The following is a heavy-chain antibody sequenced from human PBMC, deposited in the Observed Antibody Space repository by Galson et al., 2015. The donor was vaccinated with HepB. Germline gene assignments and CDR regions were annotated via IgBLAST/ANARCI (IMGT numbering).Heavy chain of an antibody. Sequence: LTCTVSGGSISSYYWSWIRQPAGKGLEWIGRIYTSGSTNYNPSLKSRVTMSVDTSKNQFSLKLSSVTAADTAVYYCARDFRVGATYYYGMDVWGQGTTVTVS. D-gene: IGHD1-26*01. CDR1: GGSISSYY. CDR2: IYTSGST. J-gene: IGHJ6*02. V-gene: IGHV4-4*07. CDR3: ARDFRVGATYYYGMDV.